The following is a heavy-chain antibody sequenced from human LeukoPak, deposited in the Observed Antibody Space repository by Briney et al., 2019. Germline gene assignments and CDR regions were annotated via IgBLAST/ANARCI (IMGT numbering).Heavy chain of an antibody. CDR1: GGSISSGGYS. CDR2: TYHSGST. J-gene: IGHJ6*02. Sequence: PSETLSLTCAVSGGSISSGGYSWSWIRQPPGKGLEWIGYTYHSGSTYYNPSLKSRVTISVDRSKNQFSLKLSSVTAADTAVYYCARVVGATTRDYYYGMDVWGQGTTVTVSS. D-gene: IGHD1-26*01. V-gene: IGHV4-30-2*01. CDR3: ARVVGATTRDYYYGMDV.